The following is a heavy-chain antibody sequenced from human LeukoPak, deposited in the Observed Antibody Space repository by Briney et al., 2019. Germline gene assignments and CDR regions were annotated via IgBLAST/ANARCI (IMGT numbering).Heavy chain of an antibody. D-gene: IGHD2-15*01. CDR2: INSDGSST. CDR1: GFTFSSYW. J-gene: IGHJ4*02. V-gene: IGHV3-74*01. Sequence: PGGSLRLSCAASGFTFSSYWMHWVRQTPGKGLVWVSRINSDGSSTSYADSVKGRFTISRDNAKNTLYLQMNSLRAEDTAVYYCERRYCSGGSCYGAFDYWGQGTLVTVSS. CDR3: ERRYCSGGSCYGAFDY.